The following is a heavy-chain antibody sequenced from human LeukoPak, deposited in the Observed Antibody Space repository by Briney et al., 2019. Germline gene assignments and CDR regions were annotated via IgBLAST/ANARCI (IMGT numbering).Heavy chain of an antibody. CDR1: GSIFTSYW. Sequence: PGASLQISGQGAGSIFTSYWIRWVRQLRGKGVEGMGRIDPSDSYTNHSPSFQGHVTISADKSISTAYLQWSSLKASDTAMYYCARHLPSYYYGMDVWGKGTTVTVSS. V-gene: IGHV5-10-1*01. CDR2: IDPSDSYT. CDR3: ARHLPSYYYGMDV. J-gene: IGHJ6*04.